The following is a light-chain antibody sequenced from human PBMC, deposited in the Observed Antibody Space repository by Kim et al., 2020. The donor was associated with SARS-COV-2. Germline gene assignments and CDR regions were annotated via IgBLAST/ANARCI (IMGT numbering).Light chain of an antibody. CDR1: ALPKQY. J-gene: IGLJ2*01. CDR3: QSADSSCTYVV. CDR2: KDS. Sequence: SYELTQPPSVSVSPGQTARITCSGDALPKQYAYWYQQKPGQAPVLVIYKDSERPSGIPERFSGSSSGTTVTLTISGVQAEDEADYYCQSADSSCTYVVFG. V-gene: IGLV3-25*03.